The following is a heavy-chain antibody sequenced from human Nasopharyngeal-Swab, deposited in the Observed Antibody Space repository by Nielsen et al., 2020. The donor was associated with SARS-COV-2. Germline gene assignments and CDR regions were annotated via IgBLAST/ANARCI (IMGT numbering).Heavy chain of an antibody. CDR3: AREGEYGAYDAPDY. Sequence: SVTVSCKTSVDTFTNSAISWVRPAPGQGLEWMGGIVPALGLPNYAQKFRGRVTISADRSTTTSYLELSSLRSEDTAIYYCAREGEYGAYDAPDYWGQGTLVTVSS. D-gene: IGHD5-12*01. V-gene: IGHV1-69*10. CDR1: VDTFTNSA. CDR2: IVPALGLP. J-gene: IGHJ4*02.